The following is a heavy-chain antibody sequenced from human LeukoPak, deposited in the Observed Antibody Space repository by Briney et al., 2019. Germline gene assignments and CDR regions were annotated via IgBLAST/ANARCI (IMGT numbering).Heavy chain of an antibody. CDR2: IYYSGST. D-gene: IGHD6-13*01. Sequence: SETLSLTCTVSGGSISSYYWSWIRQPPGKGLEWIGYIYYSGSTNYNPSLKSRVTISVDTSKNQFSLKLSSVTAADTAVYYCARYIAAAGTTVFDYWGQGTLVTVSS. CDR1: GGSISSYY. CDR3: ARYIAAAGTTVFDY. V-gene: IGHV4-59*01. J-gene: IGHJ4*02.